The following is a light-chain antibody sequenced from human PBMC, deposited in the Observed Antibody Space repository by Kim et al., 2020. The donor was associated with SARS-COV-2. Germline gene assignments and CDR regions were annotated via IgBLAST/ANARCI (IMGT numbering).Light chain of an antibody. Sequence: GQRVPISCSGTNTNIGINAVNWCQQLPGTAPRLLIYTNNQRPSGVPDRFSGSKSGTSASLVISGLQSEDEADYYCASWDESLDGFVFGTGTKVTVL. V-gene: IGLV1-44*01. CDR2: TNN. J-gene: IGLJ1*01. CDR3: ASWDESLDGFV. CDR1: NTNIGINA.